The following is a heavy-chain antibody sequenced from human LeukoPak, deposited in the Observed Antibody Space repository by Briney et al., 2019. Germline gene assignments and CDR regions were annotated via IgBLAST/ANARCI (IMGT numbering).Heavy chain of an antibody. CDR2: INHSGST. Sequence: SETLSLTCAVYGGSFSGYYWSWIRQPPGKGLEWIGEINHSGSTNYNPSLKSRVTISVDTSKNQFSLKLSSVTAADTAVYYCARRVLWFGESPYYFDYWGQGTLVTVSS. D-gene: IGHD3-10*01. J-gene: IGHJ4*02. CDR3: ARRVLWFGESPYYFDY. CDR1: GGSFSGYY. V-gene: IGHV4-34*01.